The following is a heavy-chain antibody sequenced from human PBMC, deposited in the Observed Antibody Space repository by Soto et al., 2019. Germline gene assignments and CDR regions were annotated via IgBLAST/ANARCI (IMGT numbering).Heavy chain of an antibody. CDR1: GGAFSDYA. Sequence: QVQLVQSGAEVKKPGSSVKVSCKASGGAFSDYAFSWVGQAPGQGLEWLGGIMPIFRAPDYAQKFQGRVTITADEFTRTAYMEMNSLRSEDTAVYYCASWLKGPDIGNYYYGMDVWGQGTTVTIS. CDR3: ASWLKGPDIGNYYYGMDV. V-gene: IGHV1-69*12. CDR2: IMPIFRAP. J-gene: IGHJ6*02. D-gene: IGHD2-15*01.